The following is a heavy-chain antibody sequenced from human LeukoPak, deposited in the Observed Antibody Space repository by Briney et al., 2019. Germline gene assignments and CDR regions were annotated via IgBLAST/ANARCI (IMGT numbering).Heavy chain of an antibody. CDR2: IISDGSSA. CDR3: ARGRYSSRSGGYYFDI. D-gene: IGHD2-2*01. J-gene: IGHJ4*02. Sequence: GGSLRLSCAASGFTFSDYWMHWVRQAPGKGLVWVSRIISDGSSATYADSVKGRFTISRDNAKNSLYLQMNSLRAEDTAVYYCARGRYSSRSGGYYFDIWGQGTLVTVSS. V-gene: IGHV3-74*01. CDR1: GFTFSDYW.